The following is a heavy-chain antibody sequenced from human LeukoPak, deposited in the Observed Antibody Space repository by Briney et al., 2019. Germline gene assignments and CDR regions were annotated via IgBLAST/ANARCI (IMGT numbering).Heavy chain of an antibody. D-gene: IGHD6-19*01. CDR2: IKSKTDGGTA. CDR1: GFTFSNAW. Sequence: GGSLRLSCAVSGFTFSNAWMSWVRQAPGKGLEWVGRIKSKTDGGTADYAVPVKGRFTISRDDSKNTLYLQMNSLKTEDTAVYYCTTDRSGWYSEDFQHWGQGTLVTVSS. J-gene: IGHJ1*01. CDR3: TTDRSGWYSEDFQH. V-gene: IGHV3-15*01.